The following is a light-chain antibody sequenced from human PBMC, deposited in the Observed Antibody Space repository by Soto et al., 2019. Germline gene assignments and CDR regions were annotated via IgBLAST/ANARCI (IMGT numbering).Light chain of an antibody. V-gene: IGKV3-20*01. J-gene: IGKJ5*01. CDR3: QQYNNWPPIT. CDR2: GAS. CDR1: QSVSSSY. Sequence: IVLKQSPGTLSLSPGDRATLSCRASQSVSSSYLAWYQQKPGQAPRLLIYGASSRATGIPDRFSGSGSGTDFTLTISRLEPEDFAVYYCQQYNNWPPITLGQGTRLEIK.